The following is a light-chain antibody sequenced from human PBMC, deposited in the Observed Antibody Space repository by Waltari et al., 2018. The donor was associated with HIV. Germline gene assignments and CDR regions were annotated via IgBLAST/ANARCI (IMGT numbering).Light chain of an antibody. J-gene: IGKJ1*01. CDR2: GAS. Sequence: EIVMTQSPATLSVSPGERATLSCRASQSVSSNLAWYQQKPGQAPRLLIYGASTSATGIPARFSGSGSGTDFTLTISSLQSEDFAVYYCQEYNKWPPWTFGQGTKVEIK. CDR3: QEYNKWPPWT. V-gene: IGKV3-15*01. CDR1: QSVSSN.